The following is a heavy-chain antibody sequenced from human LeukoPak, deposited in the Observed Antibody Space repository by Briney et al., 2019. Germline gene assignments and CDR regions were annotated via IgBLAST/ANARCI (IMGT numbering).Heavy chain of an antibody. J-gene: IGHJ4*02. V-gene: IGHV3-30*04. Sequence: QPGGSLRLSCAASGFTFSSYAMHWVRQAPGKGLEWVAVISYDGSNKYYADSVEGRFTISRDNSKDTLYLQMSSLRIEDTAVYYCRAATKYLDYYYDYWGQGTLVTVSS. CDR2: ISYDGSNK. D-gene: IGHD3-22*01. CDR3: RAATKYLDYYYDY. CDR1: GFTFSSYA.